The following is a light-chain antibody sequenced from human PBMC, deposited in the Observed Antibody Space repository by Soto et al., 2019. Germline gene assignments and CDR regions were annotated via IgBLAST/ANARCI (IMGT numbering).Light chain of an antibody. CDR3: ATWDDSLSGFV. CDR2: SNN. V-gene: IGLV1-44*01. CDR1: SSNIGSNT. J-gene: IGLJ1*01. Sequence: QSVLTQSPSASGTPGQRVTISCSGSSSNIGSNTVHWYQQLPGTAPKLLIYSNNQRPSGVPDRFSGSKSGTSASLAISGLQSEDEADYSCATWDDSLSGFVFGPGTKLTVL.